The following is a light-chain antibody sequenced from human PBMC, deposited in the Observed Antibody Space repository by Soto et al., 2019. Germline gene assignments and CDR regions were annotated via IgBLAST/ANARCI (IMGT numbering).Light chain of an antibody. CDR3: CSYAGSSTSWV. CDR2: EAA. J-gene: IGLJ3*02. CDR1: SSDLGTYNL. V-gene: IGLV2-23*01. Sequence: QSVLTQPASVSGSPGQSITISCTGTSSDLGTYNLVSWYQQHPGRAPKLILFEAAKRPSGVSGRFSGSKSGNTASLTISGLQTEDQADYYCCSYAGSSTSWVFGGGTKVTVL.